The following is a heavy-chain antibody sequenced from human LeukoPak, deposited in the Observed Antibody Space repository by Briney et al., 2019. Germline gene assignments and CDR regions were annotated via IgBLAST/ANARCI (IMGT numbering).Heavy chain of an antibody. CDR1: GYTFTSYD. D-gene: IGHD4-17*01. CDR2: MNPISGNT. V-gene: IGHV1-8*01. J-gene: IGHJ4*02. CDR3: ARDPLADAYTDYDFFDY. Sequence: ASVKVSCKASGYTFTSYDINWVRQATGQGLEWMGWMNPISGNTGHAQKFQGRVTMTRDTSISTAYMELSSLRSEDTAVYYCARDPLADAYTDYDFFDYWGQGTLVTVSS.